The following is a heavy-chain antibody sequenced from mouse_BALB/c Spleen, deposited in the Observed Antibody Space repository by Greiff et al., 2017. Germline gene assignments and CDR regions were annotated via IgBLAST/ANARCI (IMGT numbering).Heavy chain of an antibody. J-gene: IGHJ4*01. CDR3: ARVNYRYDGYYAMDY. D-gene: IGHD2-14*01. Sequence: QVQLQQSGPGLVAPSQSLSITCTVSGFSLTGYGVNWVRQPPGKGLEWLGMIWGDGSTDYNSALKSRLSISKDNSKSQVFLKMNSLQTDDTARYYCARVNYRYDGYYAMDYWGQGTSVTVSS. V-gene: IGHV2-6-7*01. CDR2: IWGDGST. CDR1: GFSLTGYG.